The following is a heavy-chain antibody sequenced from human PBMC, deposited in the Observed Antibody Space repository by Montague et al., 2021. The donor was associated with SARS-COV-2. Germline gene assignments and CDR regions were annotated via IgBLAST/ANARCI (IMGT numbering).Heavy chain of an antibody. CDR1: GSCKTGEYRSRTY. J-gene: IGHJ4*02. V-gene: IGHV4-59*13. CDR3: ARVRKDDYGDNYFDY. Sequence: SETLSLTCTILGSCKTGEYRSRTYWNWSRHGPAKGLEWIGNISNSGFTNDNPSLKNRVTTSVDTSNNQFSLKLNSVSAADTAVYYCARVRKDDYGDNYFDYWGQGTLVTVSS. D-gene: IGHD4-17*01. CDR2: ISNSGFT.